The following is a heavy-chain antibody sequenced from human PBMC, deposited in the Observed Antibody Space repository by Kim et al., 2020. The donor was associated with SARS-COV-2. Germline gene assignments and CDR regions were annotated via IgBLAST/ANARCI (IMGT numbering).Heavy chain of an antibody. CDR3: TTGRYCSSTSCYGYYYYGMDV. D-gene: IGHD2-2*01. J-gene: IGHJ6*02. V-gene: IGHV3-15*01. CDR1: GFTFSNAW. Sequence: GGSLRLSCAASGFTFSNAWMSWVRQAPGKGLEWVGRIKSKTDGGTTDYAAPVKGRFTISRDDSKNTLYLQMNSLKTEDTAVYYCTTGRYCSSTSCYGYYYYGMDVWGQGTTVTVSS. CDR2: IKSKTDGGTT.